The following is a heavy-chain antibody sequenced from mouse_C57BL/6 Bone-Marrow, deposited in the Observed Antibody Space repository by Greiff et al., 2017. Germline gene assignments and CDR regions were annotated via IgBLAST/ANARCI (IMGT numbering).Heavy chain of an antibody. CDR1: GFTFSSYG. V-gene: IGHV5-6*01. CDR2: ISSGGSYT. J-gene: IGHJ1*03. CDR3: AGYSRRDWYFDV. Sequence: VQLKQSGGDLVKPGGSLKLSCAASGFTFSSYGMSWVRPTPDKRLEWVATISSGGSYTYYPDSVKGRFTISRDNAKNTLYLQMSSLKSEDTAMYYCAGYSRRDWYFDVWGTGTTVTVSS. D-gene: IGHD1-2*01.